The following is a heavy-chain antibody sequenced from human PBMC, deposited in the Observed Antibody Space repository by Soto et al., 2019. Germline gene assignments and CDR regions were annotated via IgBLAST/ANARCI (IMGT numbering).Heavy chain of an antibody. CDR1: GFSLSTSGVG. Sequence: QITLKESGPTLVKPTQTLTLTCTFSGFSLSTSGVGVGWIRQPPGKALEWLALIYWNDDKRYSPSLKSRLTITKDTSKNQVVLTMTNMDPVDTATYYCAHNNYDFWSENWFDPWGQGTLVTVSS. CDR3: AHNNYDFWSENWFDP. CDR2: IYWNDDK. D-gene: IGHD3-3*01. J-gene: IGHJ5*02. V-gene: IGHV2-5*01.